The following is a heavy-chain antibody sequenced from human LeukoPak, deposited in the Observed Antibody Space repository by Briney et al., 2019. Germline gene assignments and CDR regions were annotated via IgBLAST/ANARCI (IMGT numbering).Heavy chain of an antibody. CDR1: GFTFSRYS. CDR2: IIGSSNFI. Sequence: GGALRLSCAASGFTFSRYSMNWVRQAPGKGLKWVSSIIGSSNFIYYADSVKGRFTISRDNAKNLLYLQMNSLRAEDTAVYYCARDRSGIGNAFDIWGQGTMVTVSA. J-gene: IGHJ3*02. V-gene: IGHV3-21*06. D-gene: IGHD3-10*01. CDR3: ARDRSGIGNAFDI.